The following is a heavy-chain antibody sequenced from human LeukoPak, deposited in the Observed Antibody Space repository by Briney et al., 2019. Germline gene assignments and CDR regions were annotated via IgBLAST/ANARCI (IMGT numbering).Heavy chain of an antibody. CDR3: AKPLVEDGDYVNELGMDV. D-gene: IGHD4-17*01. J-gene: IGHJ6*02. Sequence: GGSLRLSCAASGFTFSSYGMHWVRQAPGKGLEWVAVISYDGSNKYYADSVKGRFTISRDNSKNTLYLQMNSLRAEDTAVYYCAKPLVEDGDYVNELGMDVWGQGTTVTVSS. V-gene: IGHV3-30*18. CDR1: GFTFSSYG. CDR2: ISYDGSNK.